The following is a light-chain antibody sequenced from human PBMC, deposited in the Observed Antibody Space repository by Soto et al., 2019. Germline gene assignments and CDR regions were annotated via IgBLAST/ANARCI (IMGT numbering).Light chain of an antibody. CDR1: NSNIGNNT. Sequence: QSALTQPPSASGSPGQRVSISCSGSNSNIGNNTVSWYRHLPGSAPRLLIYTTNQRASGVTDRFSGSKSGNTASLTISGLQAEDEADYYCCSYAGSSTLVFGGGTKLTVL. J-gene: IGLJ2*01. V-gene: IGLV1-44*01. CDR3: CSYAGSSTLV. CDR2: TTN.